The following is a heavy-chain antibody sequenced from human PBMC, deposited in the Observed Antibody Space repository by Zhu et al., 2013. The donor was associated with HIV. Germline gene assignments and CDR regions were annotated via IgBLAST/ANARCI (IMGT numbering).Heavy chain of an antibody. CDR2: INPDNGAT. Sequence: QVQLVQSGAEVKKPGASLRLSCKASGYTFTGYHIHWVRQAPGQGLDFEWMGLINPDNGATKFSRNFRGRMTMTRDTSINTAYMELSSLTSDDTAVYFCARALTRTVSMNNGRAALDLWGQGTDLTVST. CDR3: ARALTRTVSMNNGRAALDL. D-gene: IGHD3-22*01. J-gene: IGHJ4*02. CDR1: GYTFTGYH. V-gene: IGHV1-2*02.